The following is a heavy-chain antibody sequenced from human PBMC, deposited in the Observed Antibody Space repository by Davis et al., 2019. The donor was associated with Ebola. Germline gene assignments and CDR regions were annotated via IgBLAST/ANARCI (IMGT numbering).Heavy chain of an antibody. D-gene: IGHD3-10*01. CDR1: GDRVSRNTAA. CDR2: TYYRSKWCN. V-gene: IGHV6-1*01. J-gene: IGHJ4*02. CDR3: ARDRGGSFDY. Sequence: SQTPSLTCAISGDRVSRNTAAWDWTRQSPSRGLEWLGRTYYRSKWCNDYAVSVKSRITITPDTSKNQFSLQLSSVTPEETAVYYCARDRGGSFDYWGQGALVTVSS.